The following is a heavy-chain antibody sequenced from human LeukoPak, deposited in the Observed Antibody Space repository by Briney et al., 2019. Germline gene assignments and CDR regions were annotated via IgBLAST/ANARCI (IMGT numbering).Heavy chain of an antibody. CDR1: GFTFSSYS. CDR2: ISSSSSNI. Sequence: GGSLRLSCAASGFTFSSYSMNWIRQAPGKGLEWVSSISSSSSNIYYADSVKGRFTISRDNAKNSLYLQMNSLRAEDTAVYYCARDLYGSGRYQRDYWGQGTLVTVSS. D-gene: IGHD3-10*01. CDR3: ARDLYGSGRYQRDY. V-gene: IGHV3-21*01. J-gene: IGHJ4*02.